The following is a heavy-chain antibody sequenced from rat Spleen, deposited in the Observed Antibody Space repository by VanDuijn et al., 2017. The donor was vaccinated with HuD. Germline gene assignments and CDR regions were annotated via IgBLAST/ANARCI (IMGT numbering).Heavy chain of an antibody. CDR1: GFTFSNYG. CDR2: INYDGTST. D-gene: IGHD1-11*01. Sequence: EVQLVESGGGLVWSGRSLKLSCAASGFTFSNYGMAWVCHAPTKGLEWVATINYDGTSTYYRDSVKGRFTISRDNAKSTLYLQVDSLRSEDTATYYCARLGTEAIGNWFSYWGQGTLVTVSS. J-gene: IGHJ3*01. V-gene: IGHV5-29*01. CDR3: ARLGTEAIGNWFSY.